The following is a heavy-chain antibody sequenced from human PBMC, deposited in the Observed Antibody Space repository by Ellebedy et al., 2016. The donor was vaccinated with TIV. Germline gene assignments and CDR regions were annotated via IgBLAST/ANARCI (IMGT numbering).Heavy chain of an antibody. D-gene: IGHD5-18*01. CDR1: GFTVSSNY. Sequence: GESLKISCAASGFTVSSNYMSWVRQAPGKGLEWVSVIYSGGATSHADSVKGRFTISRDNSKNTLYLQMNSLRVEDTAVYYCARKYIYGFDWGQGTLVTVSS. V-gene: IGHV3-66*01. CDR2: IYSGGAT. J-gene: IGHJ4*02. CDR3: ARKYIYGFD.